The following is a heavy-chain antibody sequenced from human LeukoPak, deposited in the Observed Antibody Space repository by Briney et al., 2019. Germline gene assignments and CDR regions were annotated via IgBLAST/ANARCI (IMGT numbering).Heavy chain of an antibody. D-gene: IGHD5-18*01. J-gene: IGHJ4*02. CDR1: GYTFTSYD. CDR3: AIVVDTAMGLDY. Sequence: VASVTVSCKASGYTFTSYDINWVRQATGQGLEWMGWMNPNSGNTGYAQKFQGRVTMTRNTSISTAYMELSSLRSEDMAVYYCAIVVDTAMGLDYWGQGTLVTVSS. V-gene: IGHV1-8*01. CDR2: MNPNSGNT.